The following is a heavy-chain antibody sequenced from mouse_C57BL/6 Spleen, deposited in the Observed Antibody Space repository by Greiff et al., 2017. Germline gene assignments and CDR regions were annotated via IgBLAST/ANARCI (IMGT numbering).Heavy chain of an antibody. Sequence: EVQLQQSGPELVKPGASVKISCKASGYSFTDYNMNWVKQSNGKSLEWIGVINPNYGTTSYNQKFKGQATLTVDQSSSTAYMQLTSLTSEDSAVYYGATLGYGSSYNSFDYWGQGTTLTVSS. CDR2: INPNYGTT. J-gene: IGHJ2*01. D-gene: IGHD1-1*01. CDR1: GYSFTDYN. V-gene: IGHV1-39*01. CDR3: ATLGYGSSYNSFDY.